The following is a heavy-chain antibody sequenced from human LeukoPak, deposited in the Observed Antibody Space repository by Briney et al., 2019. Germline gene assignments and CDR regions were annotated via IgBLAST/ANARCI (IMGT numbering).Heavy chain of an antibody. Sequence: ASVKVSCKASGYTFTSYAMHWVRQAPGQRLEWMGWINAGNGNTKYSQKFQVRVTITRDTSASTAYMELSSLRSEDTAVYYCARILWFGESHFDYWGQGTLVTVSS. V-gene: IGHV1-3*01. CDR2: INAGNGNT. D-gene: IGHD3-10*01. CDR3: ARILWFGESHFDY. CDR1: GYTFTSYA. J-gene: IGHJ4*02.